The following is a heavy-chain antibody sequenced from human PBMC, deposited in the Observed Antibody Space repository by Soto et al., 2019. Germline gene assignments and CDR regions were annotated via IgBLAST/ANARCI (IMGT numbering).Heavy chain of an antibody. CDR3: ARSPFAGSDAFDI. D-gene: IGHD1-1*01. CDR1: GYTFTFRY. V-gene: IGHV1-45*02. Sequence: SVKVSCKASGYTFTFRYLHWVRQAPGQALEWMGWITPFKSDTNYAQKFQDRVTITRDRSVSTAYMELSNPRSDDTAMYYCARSPFAGSDAFDIWGQGTMVTVSS. CDR2: ITPFKSDT. J-gene: IGHJ3*02.